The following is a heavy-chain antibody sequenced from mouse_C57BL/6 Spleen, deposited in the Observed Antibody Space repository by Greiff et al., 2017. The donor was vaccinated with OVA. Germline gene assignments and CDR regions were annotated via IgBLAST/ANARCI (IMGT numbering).Heavy chain of an antibody. V-gene: IGHV2-5*01. CDR3: AKRYDGSGGYAMDY. CDR1: GFSLTSYG. J-gene: IGHJ4*01. Sequence: VMLVESGPGLVQPSQSLSITCTVSGFSLTSYGVHWVRQSPGKGLEWLGVIWRGGSTDYNAAFMSRLSITKDNSKSQGFFKMNSLQADDTAIYYGAKRYDGSGGYAMDYWGQGTSVTVSS. D-gene: IGHD1-2*01. CDR2: IWRGGST.